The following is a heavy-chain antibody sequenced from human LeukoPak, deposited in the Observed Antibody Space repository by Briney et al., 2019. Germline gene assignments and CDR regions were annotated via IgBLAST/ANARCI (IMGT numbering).Heavy chain of an antibody. J-gene: IGHJ4*02. CDR1: GYTFTGYY. Sequence: GASVKVSCKASGYTFTGYYMHWVRQAPGQGLEWMGWINPNSGGTNYAQKFQGRVTMTRDTSISTAYMELSRLRSDDTAVYYCARYPYSKYYDYVWGSYRAYYFDYWGQGTLVTVSS. CDR2: INPNSGGT. V-gene: IGHV1-2*02. CDR3: ARYPYSKYYDYVWGSYRAYYFDY. D-gene: IGHD3-16*02.